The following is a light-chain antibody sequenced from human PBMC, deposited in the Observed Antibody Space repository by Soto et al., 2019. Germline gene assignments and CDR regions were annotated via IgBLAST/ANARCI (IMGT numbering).Light chain of an antibody. CDR2: DVS. CDR1: SSDVGGYNY. Sequence: QSVLTQPASVSGSPGQSITISCTGTSSDVGGYNYVSWYQQHPGKAPKLMIYDVSNRPSGVSNRFSGPKSGNTASLTISGLQAEDEADYYCSSYTSGSSYVFGTGTKVTVL. J-gene: IGLJ1*01. V-gene: IGLV2-14*01. CDR3: SSYTSGSSYV.